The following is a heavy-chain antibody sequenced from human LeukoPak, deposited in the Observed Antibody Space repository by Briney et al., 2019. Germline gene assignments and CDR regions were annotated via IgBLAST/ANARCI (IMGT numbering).Heavy chain of an antibody. V-gene: IGHV4-34*01. CDR2: INHSGST. J-gene: IGHJ5*02. CDR1: GGSFSGYY. CDR3: ARRLLWFGELNWFDP. D-gene: IGHD3-10*01. Sequence: PSETLSLTCAVYGGSFSGYYWSWIRQPPGKGLEWIGEINHSGSTNYNPSLKSRVTISVDTSKNQFSLKLSSVTAADTAVYYCARRLLWFGELNWFDPWGQGTLVTVSP.